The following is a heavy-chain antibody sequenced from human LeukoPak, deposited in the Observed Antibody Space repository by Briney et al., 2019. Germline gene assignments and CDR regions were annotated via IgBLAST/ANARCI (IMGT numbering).Heavy chain of an antibody. V-gene: IGHV3-7*01. CDR2: IKVDGSEK. Sequence: GGSLRLSCAASGFTFSIYAMTWVRQAPGKGLEWVANIKVDGSEKYYVDSVKGRFTISRDNAKNSLYLQMNSLRAEDTAVYYCAKAVGYTGNSYYFDYWGQGTLVTVSS. J-gene: IGHJ4*02. CDR3: AKAVGYTGNSYYFDY. D-gene: IGHD4-23*01. CDR1: GFTFSIYA.